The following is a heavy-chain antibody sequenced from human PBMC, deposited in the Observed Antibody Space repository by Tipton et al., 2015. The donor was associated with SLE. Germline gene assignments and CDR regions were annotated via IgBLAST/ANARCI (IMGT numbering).Heavy chain of an antibody. CDR3: ARQGTGFGSGRDDY. Sequence: GSLRLSCAVSGGSISSSNWWSWVRQPPRKGLEWIGEIYDSGNTNYNPSLKSRVTTSVDTSKNQFSLSLYSVTVEDTAVYYCARQGTGFGSGRDDYWGQGILVSVSS. J-gene: IGHJ4*02. V-gene: IGHV4-4*02. CDR1: GGSISSSNW. D-gene: IGHD1-14*01. CDR2: IYDSGNT.